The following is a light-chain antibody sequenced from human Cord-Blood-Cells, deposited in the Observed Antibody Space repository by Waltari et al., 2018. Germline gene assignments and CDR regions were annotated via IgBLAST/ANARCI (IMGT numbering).Light chain of an antibody. J-gene: IGKJ5*01. CDR1: QSLSSY. V-gene: IGKV1-39*01. CDR2: AAS. Sequence: DIKITYSPSSLSASVGDRGHITCRASQSLSSYLNWYQQKSGKASKLLIYAASSLQSGVPSRFSGSGSCTDFTLTISSLQTEDFATYYCQQSYSTPITFGQGTRLEIK. CDR3: QQSYSTPIT.